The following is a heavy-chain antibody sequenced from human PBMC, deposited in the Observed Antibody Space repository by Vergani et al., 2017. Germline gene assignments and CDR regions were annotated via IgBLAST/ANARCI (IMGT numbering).Heavy chain of an antibody. CDR3: AREGLGSSGWYLQRYYYYYVMDV. CDR1: GFTFSSYG. V-gene: IGHV4-34*01. CDR2: INHSGST. J-gene: IGHJ6*02. D-gene: IGHD6-19*01. Sequence: QVQLVESGGGVVQPGRSLRLSCAASGFTFSSYGMHWVRQAPGKGLEWIGEINHSGSTNYNPSLKSRVTISVDTSKNQFSLRLSSVTAADTAVYYCAREGLGSSGWYLQRYYYYYVMDVWGQGTTVTVSS.